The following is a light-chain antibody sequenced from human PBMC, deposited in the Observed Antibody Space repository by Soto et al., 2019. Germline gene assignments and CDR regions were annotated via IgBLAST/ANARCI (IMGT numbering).Light chain of an antibody. V-gene: IGKV1-5*03. CDR1: QSVSRH. J-gene: IGKJ2*01. CDR2: TAS. Sequence: DIQMTQSPSTLSASVGDRVTITCRASQSVSRHLAWYQQKLGKAPKLLIYTASSLKSGVPSRFSGSGSGTEFTLTISSLQPDDSATYYCQQYDAGASFGQGTKLEIK. CDR3: QQYDAGAS.